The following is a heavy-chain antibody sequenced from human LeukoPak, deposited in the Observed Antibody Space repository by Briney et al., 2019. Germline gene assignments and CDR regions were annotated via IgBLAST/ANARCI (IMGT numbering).Heavy chain of an antibody. Sequence: NPSETLSLTCTVSGGSISSGSYYWSWIRQPAGKGLEWIGRIYTSGSTNYNPSLKSRVTISADTSKNQFSLKLSSVTAADTAVYYCARGHNYYYYMDVWGKGTTVTVSS. J-gene: IGHJ6*03. V-gene: IGHV4-61*02. CDR1: GGSISSGSYY. CDR2: IYTSGST. CDR3: ARGHNYYYYMDV.